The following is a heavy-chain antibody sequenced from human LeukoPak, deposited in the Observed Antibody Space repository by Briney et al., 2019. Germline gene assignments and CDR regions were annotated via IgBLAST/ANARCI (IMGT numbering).Heavy chain of an antibody. D-gene: IGHD6-13*01. J-gene: IGHJ2*01. CDR2: ISWNSGRI. CDR3: AKGGAAADNYWYFDL. V-gene: IGHV3-9*01. Sequence: GRSPRLSCAASGFSFDAYAIHWVRQAPGKGLEWVSGISWNSGRIVCADSVKGRFTISRDNAKNSLYLQMNSLSPEDTAFYYCAKGGAAADNYWYFDLWGRGTLVTVSS. CDR1: GFSFDAYA.